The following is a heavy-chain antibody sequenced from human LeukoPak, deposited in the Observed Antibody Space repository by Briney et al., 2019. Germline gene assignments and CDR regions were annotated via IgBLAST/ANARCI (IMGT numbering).Heavy chain of an antibody. V-gene: IGHV4-39*01. Sequence: SETLSLTCTVSGYSITSDSYYWAWVRQPPGKGLEWIGSISYSGSTYYNPPLKSRATMSVDPSKNQFSLRLSSVTAADTAVYYCRGYDNSGDWVFDYWGQGTLVTVSS. CDR1: GYSITSDSYY. D-gene: IGHD3-22*01. CDR2: ISYSGST. CDR3: RGYDNSGDWVFDY. J-gene: IGHJ4*02.